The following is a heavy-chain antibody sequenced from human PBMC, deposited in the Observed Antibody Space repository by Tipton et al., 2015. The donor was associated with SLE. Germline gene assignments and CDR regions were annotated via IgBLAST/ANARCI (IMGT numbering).Heavy chain of an antibody. Sequence: TLSLTCTVSGGSISSHYWSWIRQPPGKGLEWIGNIYHSGSTFYNPSLKSRVTISVDTSKNQFSLKLSSVTAADTAVYYCARDSSGPFDYWGQGTLVTVSS. J-gene: IGHJ4*02. V-gene: IGHV4-59*11. D-gene: IGHD6-19*01. CDR1: GGSISSHY. CDR2: IYHSGST. CDR3: ARDSSGPFDY.